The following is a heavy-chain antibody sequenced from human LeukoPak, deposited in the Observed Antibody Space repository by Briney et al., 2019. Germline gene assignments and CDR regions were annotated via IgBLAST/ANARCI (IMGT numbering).Heavy chain of an antibody. D-gene: IGHD2-2*01. Sequence: GGSLRLSCAASGFTFSNSALHWVRQAAGKGLEWVSGICGGDGNTFYADSVKGRLTISRDNYKNTLYLEMNSLRVEDTAEYYCVKGRSASCYSGYDYWGQGTLVTVSS. CDR1: GFTFSNSA. CDR3: VKGRSASCYSGYDY. V-gene: IGHV3-23*01. J-gene: IGHJ4*02. CDR2: ICGGDGNT.